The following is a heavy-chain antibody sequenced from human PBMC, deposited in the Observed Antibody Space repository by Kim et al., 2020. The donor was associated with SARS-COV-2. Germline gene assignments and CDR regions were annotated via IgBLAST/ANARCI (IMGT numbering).Heavy chain of an antibody. CDR2: ISYDGSNK. Sequence: GGSLRLSCAASGFTFSSYGMHWVRQAPGKGLEWVAVISYDGSNKYYADSVKGRFTISRDNSKNTLYLQMNSLRAEDTAVYYCGGVRGVIWDYWGQGTLVTVSS. J-gene: IGHJ4*02. CDR1: GFTFSSYG. V-gene: IGHV3-30*03. D-gene: IGHD3-10*01. CDR3: GGVRGVIWDY.